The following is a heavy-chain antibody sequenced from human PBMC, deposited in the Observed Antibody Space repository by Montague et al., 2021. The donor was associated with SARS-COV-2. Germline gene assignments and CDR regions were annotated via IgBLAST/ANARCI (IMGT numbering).Heavy chain of an antibody. CDR2: IFHSGRT. D-gene: IGHD3-22*01. CDR1: GGSIDSFY. Sequence: SETLSLTCTVSGGSIDSFYWSWIRRPPGKGLGWIGCIFHSGRTYXXPSLKSRVSMSVDTSKNQVSLRLSSLTAADTAVYYCARGGYYDNTGYYSDYYYNMDVWGQGTTVTVSS. J-gene: IGHJ6*02. V-gene: IGHV4-59*01. CDR3: ARGGYYDNTGYYSDYYYNMDV.